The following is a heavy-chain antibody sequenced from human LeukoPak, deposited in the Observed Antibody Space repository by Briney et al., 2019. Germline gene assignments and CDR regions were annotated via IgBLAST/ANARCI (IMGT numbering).Heavy chain of an antibody. CDR3: AREGTVVVVAAYYFDY. CDR1: GDSISSDISY. D-gene: IGHD2-15*01. J-gene: IGHJ4*02. CDR2: VSISGGT. V-gene: IGHV4-61*02. Sequence: SETLSLTCTVSGDSISSDISYWSWIRQPAGKELEWIGRVSISGGTNYNPSLRSRVTISVDTSKNQFSLILSSVTAADTAMYYCAREGTVVVVAAYYFDYWGQGTLVTVSS.